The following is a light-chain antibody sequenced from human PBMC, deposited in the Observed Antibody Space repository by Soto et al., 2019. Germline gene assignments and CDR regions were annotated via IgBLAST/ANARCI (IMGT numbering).Light chain of an antibody. CDR3: QQYNSWPPT. J-gene: IGKJ1*01. CDR1: QSVSSD. CDR2: GAS. V-gene: IGKV3-15*01. Sequence: EIVMTQSPATLSVSPGESAALSCRASQSVSSDLAWYQQKPGQVYRLLIYGASTRVTGIPARFSATGSGTEFTLTISSLQSEDLAVYYCQQYNSWPPTFGQGTKVEIK.